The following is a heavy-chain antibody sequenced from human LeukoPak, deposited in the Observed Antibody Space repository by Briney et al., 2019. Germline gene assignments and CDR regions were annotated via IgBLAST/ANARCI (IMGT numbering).Heavy chain of an antibody. CDR3: AKGRAYNNWWSFDY. D-gene: IGHD2-8*02. Sequence: GRSLRLSCAASGFTFRRDAISWVRQAPGKGLESVSAISGSGTSTYYADSVKGRFTISRDNSKNTLDLQMNSLRAEDTAVYYCAKGRAYNNWWSFDYWGQGTLVTVSS. CDR2: ISGSGTST. CDR1: GFTFRRDA. V-gene: IGHV3-23*01. J-gene: IGHJ4*02.